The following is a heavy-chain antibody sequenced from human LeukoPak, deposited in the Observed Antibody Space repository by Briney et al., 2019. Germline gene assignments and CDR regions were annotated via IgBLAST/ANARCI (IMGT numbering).Heavy chain of an antibody. V-gene: IGHV1-2*02. J-gene: IGHJ6*03. D-gene: IGHD2-8*01. Sequence: ASVKVSCKASGYSFTERYIYWVRQAPGQGLEWVGRINCNSGDANSAQKFQGRVTMTRDTSVSTAYMDLSSVTSDDTAVYFCARSAGHCSNGICFTDYYMDVWGRGTTLIVSS. CDR1: GYSFTERY. CDR2: INCNSGDA. CDR3: ARSAGHCSNGICFTDYYMDV.